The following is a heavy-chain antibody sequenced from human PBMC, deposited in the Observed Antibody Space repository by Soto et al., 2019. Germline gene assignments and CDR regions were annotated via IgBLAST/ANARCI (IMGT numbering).Heavy chain of an antibody. CDR1: GGSITSSSFY. CDR2: IYHRGRT. CDR3: ARAHYDDVLTGPTNWFDP. D-gene: IGHD3-9*01. J-gene: IGHJ5*02. V-gene: IGHV4-39*02. Sequence: QLQLQQSGPGLVRPSEALSLTCTVSGGSITSSSFYWAWIRQTPWKGLEWIGSIYHRGRTYYNPSPQSRITISMETSKSQFSLGLSCVTAADTAVYYCARAHYDDVLTGPTNWFDPWGQGTQVTVSS.